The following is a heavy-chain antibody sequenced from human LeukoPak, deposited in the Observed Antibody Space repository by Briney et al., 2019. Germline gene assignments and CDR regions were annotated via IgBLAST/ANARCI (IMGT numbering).Heavy chain of an antibody. CDR3: ARGCGDSRCYIVQH. D-gene: IGHD2-2*02. CDR2: IDASGEST. Sequence: ASGKVSCKASGYTFTSYPIHWVRQAPGQRPEWMGIIDASGESTTYAQKFQGRVTLNRDTSTSTVYMELSSLRSEDTAVYYCARGCGDSRCYIVQHWGQGTLVTVSS. CDR1: GYTFTSYP. V-gene: IGHV1-46*03. J-gene: IGHJ1*01.